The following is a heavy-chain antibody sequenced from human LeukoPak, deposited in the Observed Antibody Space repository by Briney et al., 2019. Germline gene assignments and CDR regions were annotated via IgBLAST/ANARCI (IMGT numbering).Heavy chain of an antibody. V-gene: IGHV4-34*01. CDR3: ARTGVGDGSGRAFDI. CDR2: INHSGGT. Sequence: SETLSLTCAVYGGSFSGYYWSWIRQPPGKGLEWIGEINHSGGTNYNPSLKSRVTISLDTSKNHFSLKLTSVTAADTAVYYCARTGVGDGSGRAFDIWGQGTMVTVSS. CDR1: GGSFSGYY. J-gene: IGHJ3*02. D-gene: IGHD3-10*01.